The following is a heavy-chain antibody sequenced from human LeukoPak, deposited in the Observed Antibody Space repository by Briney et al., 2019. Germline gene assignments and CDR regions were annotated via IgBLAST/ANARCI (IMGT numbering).Heavy chain of an antibody. CDR3: ARDYKQLVRYYYYGMDV. V-gene: IGHV3-30*04. Sequence: GGSLRLPCAASGFPFSSYAMHWVRKAPGKGLEWVAFISYDGSNKYYADSVKGRFTISRDNSKNTLYLQMNSLRAEDTAVYYCARDYKQLVRYYYYGMDVWGQGTTVTVSS. CDR2: ISYDGSNK. D-gene: IGHD6-13*01. J-gene: IGHJ6*02. CDR1: GFPFSSYA.